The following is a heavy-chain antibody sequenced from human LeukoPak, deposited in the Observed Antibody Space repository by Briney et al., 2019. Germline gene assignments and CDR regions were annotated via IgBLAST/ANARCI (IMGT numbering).Heavy chain of an antibody. CDR3: ARRIFGLYYFDY. Sequence: SETLSLTCTVSGGSISNSTYYWGWIRQPPGKGLEWVGTVYYSGSAYYNPSLKSRVAISVDTSKNQFSLKLRSVTAADTAVYYCARRIFGLYYFDYWGQGSLVTVSS. CDR1: GGSISNSTYY. D-gene: IGHD3/OR15-3a*01. CDR2: VYYSGSA. J-gene: IGHJ4*02. V-gene: IGHV4-39*01.